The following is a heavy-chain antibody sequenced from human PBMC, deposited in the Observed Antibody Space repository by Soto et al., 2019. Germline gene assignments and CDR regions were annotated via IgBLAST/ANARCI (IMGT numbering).Heavy chain of an antibody. Sequence: PSGTLSLTCTVSGGSISSSSYYWSWIRQPPGKGLEWIGFFFDTGSTNYNPSLKSRVTISGDTSKNQFSLKLSSVTAADAAVYFCARVGHTWTFDYWGQGTLVTVSS. CDR1: GGSISSSSYY. CDR3: ARVGHTWTFDY. D-gene: IGHD1-26*01. J-gene: IGHJ4*02. CDR2: FFDTGST. V-gene: IGHV4-61*05.